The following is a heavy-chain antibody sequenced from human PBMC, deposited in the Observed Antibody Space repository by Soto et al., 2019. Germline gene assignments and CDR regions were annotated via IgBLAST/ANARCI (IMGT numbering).Heavy chain of an antibody. CDR1: GASINTSTYH. CDR2: IYFTGIT. J-gene: IGHJ6*02. CDR3: TRLNYDYFFAMDV. V-gene: IGHV4-39*01. Sequence: SETLSLTCAVSGASINTSTYHWGWIRQSPGKGLEWIGTIYFTGITHCNPSLKSRLTISVDTSKNQFSLRLSSVTAADTAVYDCTRLNYDYFFAMDVWGPGTTVTVSS.